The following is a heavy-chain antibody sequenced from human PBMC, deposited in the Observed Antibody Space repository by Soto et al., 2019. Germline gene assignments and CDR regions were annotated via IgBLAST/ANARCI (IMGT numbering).Heavy chain of an antibody. J-gene: IGHJ4*02. CDR3: ARARGLPYYFDY. D-gene: IGHD3-10*01. Sequence: ASVKVSCKASTYTFTTYSYHWVRQAPGRGLEWMGTVDHSGANTRYAKKFQDRITMTSDTSTGTVYMEVSRLRSEDTAVYYCARARGLPYYFDYWGQGTQVTVSS. CDR1: TYTFTTYS. CDR2: VDHSGANT. V-gene: IGHV1-46*01.